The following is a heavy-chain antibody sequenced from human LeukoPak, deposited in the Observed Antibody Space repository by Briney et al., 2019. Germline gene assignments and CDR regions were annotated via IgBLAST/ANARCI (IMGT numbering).Heavy chain of an antibody. J-gene: IGHJ4*02. V-gene: IGHV3-23*01. Sequence: GGSMRLSCAASGFTFSSYAMSWVRQAPGKGLEWVSSIGGSGGSTYYADSVKGRFTISRDNSKNTLYLQMNSLRAEDTAVYYCAKVETAAAATLRGFDYWGQGTLVTVSS. D-gene: IGHD6-13*01. CDR2: IGGSGGST. CDR3: AKVETAAAATLRGFDY. CDR1: GFTFSSYA.